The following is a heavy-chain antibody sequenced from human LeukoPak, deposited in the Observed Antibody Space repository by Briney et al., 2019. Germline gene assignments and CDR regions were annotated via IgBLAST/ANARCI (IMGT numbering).Heavy chain of an antibody. Sequence: WASVKVSCKASGYTFTSYGISWVRPAPGQGLEWMGWISAYNGNTNYAQKLQGRVTMTTDTSTSTAYMELRSLRSDDTAVYYCARDQQWLATRWFDPWGQGTLVTVSS. V-gene: IGHV1-18*01. CDR3: ARDQQWLATRWFDP. D-gene: IGHD6-19*01. J-gene: IGHJ5*02. CDR2: ISAYNGNT. CDR1: GYTFTSYG.